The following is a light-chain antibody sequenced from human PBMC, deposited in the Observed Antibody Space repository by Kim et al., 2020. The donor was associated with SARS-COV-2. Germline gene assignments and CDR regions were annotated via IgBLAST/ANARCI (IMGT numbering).Light chain of an antibody. CDR3: LLYYGGPRV. J-gene: IGLJ3*02. CDR1: TESVTSHHY. CDR2: DTD. V-gene: IGLV7-46*01. Sequence: PGATVTLACGSTTESVTSHHYPFWFQQKPVQAPRTLIYDTDKRQSWTPTRFSGSLRGGEAALTLSSAQPEDEADYYCLLYYGGPRVFGGGTKLTVL.